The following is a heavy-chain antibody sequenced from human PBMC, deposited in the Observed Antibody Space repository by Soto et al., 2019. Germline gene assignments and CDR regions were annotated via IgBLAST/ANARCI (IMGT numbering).Heavy chain of an antibody. CDR3: ARXLXXXXXXXXVXSXXH. Sequence: TLSLTCAVYGGSFSGYFWTWIRQPPGKGLEWIGEINHSGNTNYSPSLKSRVTISVDTSKNQFSLKLSSVTAADTAVYYCARXLXXXXXXXXVXSXXHWAQVTLVTVSS. V-gene: IGHV4-34*01. CDR2: INHSGNT. J-gene: IGHJ1*01. CDR1: GGSFSGYF.